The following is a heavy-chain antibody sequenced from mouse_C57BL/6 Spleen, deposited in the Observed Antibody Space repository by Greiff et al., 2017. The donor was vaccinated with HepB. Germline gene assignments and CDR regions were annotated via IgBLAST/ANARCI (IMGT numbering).Heavy chain of an antibody. V-gene: IGHV7-3*01. D-gene: IGHD2-4*01. CDR1: GFTFTDYY. CDR3: AGCKIYYDYDEGFAY. CDR2: IRNKANGYTT. Sequence: EVKLKESGGGLVQPGGSLSLSCAASGFTFTDYYMSWVRQPPGKALEWLGFIRNKANGYTTEYSATVKGRFTISRDNSQSILYHQMNALRAEESATYYCAGCKIYYDYDEGFAYWGQGTLVTVSA. J-gene: IGHJ3*01.